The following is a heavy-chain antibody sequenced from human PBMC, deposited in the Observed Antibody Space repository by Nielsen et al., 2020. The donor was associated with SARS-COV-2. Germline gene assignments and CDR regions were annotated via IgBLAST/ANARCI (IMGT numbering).Heavy chain of an antibody. CDR1: GFSVSSHD. J-gene: IGHJ4*02. CDR3: AREFALRDTAYFDY. Sequence: GESLKISCAASGFSVSSHDMNWVRQAPGKGLQWVSLIYSDGSTKYADSVKGRFTISRDNSRNTVYLQMNSLRPEDTAVYYYAREFALRDTAYFDYWGQGTLVTVSS. V-gene: IGHV3-53*01. CDR2: IYSDGST. D-gene: IGHD5-18*01.